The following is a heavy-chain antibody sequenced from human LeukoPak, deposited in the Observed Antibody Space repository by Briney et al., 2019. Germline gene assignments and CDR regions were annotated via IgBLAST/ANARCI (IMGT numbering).Heavy chain of an antibody. V-gene: IGHV3-21*01. Sequence: PGGSLRLSCAASGFTFSSYSMNWVRQAPGKGLEWVSSISSGSTYMYYADSVKGRFTISRDNAQNSMYLQMNSLRAEDTAVYYCARSIEPPTMIDAFDIWGQGTMVTVSS. CDR3: ARSIEPPTMIDAFDI. CDR2: ISSGSTYM. D-gene: IGHD3-22*01. CDR1: GFTFSSYS. J-gene: IGHJ3*02.